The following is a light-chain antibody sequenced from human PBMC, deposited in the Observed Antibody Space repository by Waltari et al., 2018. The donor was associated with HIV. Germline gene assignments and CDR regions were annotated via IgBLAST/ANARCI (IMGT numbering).Light chain of an antibody. CDR1: SNDVGSAKY. Sequence: QSALTQPASVSGSPGQSITISCTGTSNDVGSAKYVSWHQQHPGEAPTLIIHDVSDRPSGISNRVSGSKSGNTASLTISGLQTEDEADYYCSSYTSSSTYVFGTGTRVTVL. V-gene: IGLV2-14*03. CDR2: DVS. CDR3: SSYTSSSTYV. J-gene: IGLJ1*01.